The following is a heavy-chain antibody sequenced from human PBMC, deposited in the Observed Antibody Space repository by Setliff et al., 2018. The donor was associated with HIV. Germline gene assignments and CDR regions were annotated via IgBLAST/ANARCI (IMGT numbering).Heavy chain of an antibody. CDR3: ARDRGRYGDYRDFDY. J-gene: IGHJ4*02. V-gene: IGHV1-2*02. Sequence: GASVKVSCKASGYTFTDYYIHWVRQAPGQGLEWMGWIYPNTGGTNYAHNFEGGVTMTRDTSISTFYMEVTRLTSDDTAVYHCARDRGRYGDYRDFDYWGQGALVTVSS. CDR1: GYTFTDYY. CDR2: IYPNTGGT. D-gene: IGHD4-17*01.